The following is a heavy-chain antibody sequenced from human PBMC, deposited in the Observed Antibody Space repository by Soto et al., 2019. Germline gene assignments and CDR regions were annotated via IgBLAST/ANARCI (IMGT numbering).Heavy chain of an antibody. D-gene: IGHD3-10*01. Sequence: SETLSLTCTVSGGSISGFYWSWVRQTSGKGLEWIGYFFDSEGTNYNPSLKSRLTISGDTSRNQISLKLTSVTAADTAVYYCARDGLDTVRGYMEVWGTGTTVTVSS. V-gene: IGHV4-59*01. CDR3: ARDGLDTVRGYMEV. CDR2: FFDSEGT. J-gene: IGHJ6*03. CDR1: GGSISGFY.